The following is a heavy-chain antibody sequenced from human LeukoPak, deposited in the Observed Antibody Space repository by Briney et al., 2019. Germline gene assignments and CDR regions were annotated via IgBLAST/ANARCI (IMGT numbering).Heavy chain of an antibody. D-gene: IGHD6-13*01. CDR2: IYTSGST. Sequence: PSETLSLTCTVSGGSISSGSYYWSWLRQPAGKGLEWIGRIYTSGSTNYNPSLKSRVTISVDTSKNQFSLKLSSVTAADTAVYYCARGAAAGDYWGQGTLVTVSS. CDR3: ARGAAAGDY. J-gene: IGHJ4*02. CDR1: GGSISSGSYY. V-gene: IGHV4-61*02.